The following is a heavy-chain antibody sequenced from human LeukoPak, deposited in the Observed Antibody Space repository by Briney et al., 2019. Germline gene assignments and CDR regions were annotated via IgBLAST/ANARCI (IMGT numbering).Heavy chain of an antibody. Sequence: GGSLRLSCAASGFTFSSYAMSWVRQAPGKGLEWVSGISGGEGSTNYADSVKGRFTISRENSKNTLYLQMNSLRAEDTAVYYCAKDSAKKYDDYWGQGTLVTVSS. V-gene: IGHV3-23*01. D-gene: IGHD2/OR15-2a*01. CDR1: GFTFSSYA. CDR2: ISGGEGST. J-gene: IGHJ4*02. CDR3: AKDSAKKYDDY.